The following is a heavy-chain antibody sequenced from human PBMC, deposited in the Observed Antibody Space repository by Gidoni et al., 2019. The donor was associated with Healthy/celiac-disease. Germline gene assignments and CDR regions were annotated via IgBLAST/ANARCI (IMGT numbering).Heavy chain of an antibody. V-gene: IGHV4-39*01. CDR2: IYYSGST. D-gene: IGHD6-19*01. CDR3: ARSSSGWNNWFDP. CDR1: GGSLTSSSYY. J-gene: IGHJ5*02. Sequence: QLQLQDSCPGLVKPSETLSLTCTVSGGSLTSSSYYWGWIRQPPGKGLEWIGSIYYSGSTYYNPSLKSRVTISVDTSKNQFSLKLSSVTDADTAVYYCARSSSGWNNWFDPWGQGTLVTVSS.